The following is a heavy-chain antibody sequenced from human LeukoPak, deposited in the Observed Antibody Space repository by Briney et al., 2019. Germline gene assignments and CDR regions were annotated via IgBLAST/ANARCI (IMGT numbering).Heavy chain of an antibody. CDR2: INYSGST. Sequence: SETLSLTCTVAGGPISSYYWSWFRQPPGKGLEWIGYINYSGSTFYNPSLRSRVTMSVDTSKRQFSLNLNSVTAADTAVYYCARRGTYYVFDYWGQGTLVTVSS. D-gene: IGHD1-26*01. CDR3: ARRGTYYVFDY. V-gene: IGHV4-59*01. J-gene: IGHJ4*02. CDR1: GGPISSYY.